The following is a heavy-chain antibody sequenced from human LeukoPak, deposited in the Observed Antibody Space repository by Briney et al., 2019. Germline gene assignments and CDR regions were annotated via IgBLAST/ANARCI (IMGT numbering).Heavy chain of an antibody. D-gene: IGHD2-21*01. CDR2: ISYDGSNK. CDR1: GFTFSSYG. Sequence: GGSLRLSCAASGFTFSSYGMHWVRQAPGKGLEWVAVISYDGSNKYYADSVKGRFTISRDNSKNTLYLQMNSLRAEDTAVYYCAKDRADSRPGAFDIWGQGTMVTVSS. J-gene: IGHJ3*02. CDR3: AKDRADSRPGAFDI. V-gene: IGHV3-30*18.